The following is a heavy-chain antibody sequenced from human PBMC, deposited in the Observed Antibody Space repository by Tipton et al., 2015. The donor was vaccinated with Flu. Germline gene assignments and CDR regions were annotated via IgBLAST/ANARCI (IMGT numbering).Heavy chain of an antibody. V-gene: IGHV3-23*01. CDR2: ISGSGGST. CDR3: AKGVSSIAARPVGY. J-gene: IGHJ4*02. Sequence: SLRLSCAASGFTFSSYAMSWVRQAPGKGLEWVSAISGSGGSTYYADSVKGRFTISRDNSKNTLYLQMNSLRAEDTAVYYCAKGVSSIAARPVGYWGQGTLVTVSA. CDR1: GFTFSSYA. D-gene: IGHD6-6*01.